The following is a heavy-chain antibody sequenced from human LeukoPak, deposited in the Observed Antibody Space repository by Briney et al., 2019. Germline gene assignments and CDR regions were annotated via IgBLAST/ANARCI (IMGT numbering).Heavy chain of an antibody. J-gene: IGHJ4*02. CDR3: ARIYGSGSEIDY. V-gene: IGHV3-23*01. CDR2: ISGSAGST. Sequence: PGGSLRLSCAASGFTFSRYAMSWVRQAPGKGLEWVSAISGSAGSTHYADSVKGRFTISRDNSKNTMYLQMNSLRAEDTAVYYCARIYGSGSEIDYWGQGTLVTVSS. D-gene: IGHD3-10*01. CDR1: GFTFSRYA.